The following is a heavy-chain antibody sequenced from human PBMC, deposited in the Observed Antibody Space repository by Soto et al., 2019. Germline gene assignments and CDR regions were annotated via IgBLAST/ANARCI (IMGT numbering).Heavy chain of an antibody. J-gene: IGHJ6*02. V-gene: IGHV3-7*05. CDR1: GFTFSSYW. CDR2: IKQDGSEK. Sequence: GGSLRLSSAASGFTFSSYWMSWVRQATGKGLEWVANIKQDGSEKYYVDSVKGRFTISRDNAKNSLYLQMNSLRAEDTAVYYCARESYYDFWSGYCGYYYGMDVWGQGTTVTVSS. CDR3: ARESYYDFWSGYCGYYYGMDV. D-gene: IGHD3-3*01.